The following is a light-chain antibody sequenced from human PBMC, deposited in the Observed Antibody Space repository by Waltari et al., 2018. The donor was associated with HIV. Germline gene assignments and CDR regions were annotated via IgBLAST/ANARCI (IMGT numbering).Light chain of an antibody. CDR2: LRNNGSH. Sequence: QLVVTQSPSASASLGASVKITCTLSSRHSTYAIAWHQQRPDKAPRYLMKLRNNGSHIKGDGIPNPCSGSSSGAERYHTISSLQSEDEADYYCQTWGTGIQVFGGGTKLTVL. CDR1: SRHSTYA. J-gene: IGLJ3*02. V-gene: IGLV4-69*01. CDR3: QTWGTGIQV.